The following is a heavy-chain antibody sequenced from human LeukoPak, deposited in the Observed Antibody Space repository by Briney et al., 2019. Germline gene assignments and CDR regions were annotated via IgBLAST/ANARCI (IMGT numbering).Heavy chain of an antibody. Sequence: GGSLRLSCAASGFTFSSYGMHLVRQAPSKGLEWVGVIWYDGSNKYYADSVEGRFTISRDNSKNTLYLQMNSLRAEDTAVYYCARDQSLYSSGWLFDYWGQGTLVTVSS. CDR3: ARDQSLYSSGWLFDY. CDR1: GFTFSSYG. V-gene: IGHV3-33*01. CDR2: IWYDGSNK. J-gene: IGHJ4*02. D-gene: IGHD6-19*01.